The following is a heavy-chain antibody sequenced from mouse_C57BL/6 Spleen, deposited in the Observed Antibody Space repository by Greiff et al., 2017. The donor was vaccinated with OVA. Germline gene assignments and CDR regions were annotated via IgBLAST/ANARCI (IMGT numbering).Heavy chain of an antibody. CDR3: ARSEIYYYWFAY. CDR1: GYTFTSYW. Sequence: VQLQQPGAELVKPGASVKMSCKASGYTFTSYWITWVKQRPGQGLEWIGDIYPGSGSTNYNEKFKSKATLTVDTSSSTAYMQLSSLTSEDSAVYYCARSEIYYYWFAYWGQGTLVTVSA. V-gene: IGHV1-55*01. J-gene: IGHJ3*01. CDR2: IYPGSGST. D-gene: IGHD1-1*01.